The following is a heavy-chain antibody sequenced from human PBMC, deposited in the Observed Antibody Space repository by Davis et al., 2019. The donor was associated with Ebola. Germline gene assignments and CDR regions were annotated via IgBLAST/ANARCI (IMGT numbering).Heavy chain of an antibody. CDR1: GFVFSNYV. V-gene: IGHV3-23*01. CDR3: AKSNTVTTGQYFYGMDV. J-gene: IGHJ6*02. CDR2: LGTSADA. Sequence: GESLKISCAASGFVFSNYVMSWVRRAPGKGLEWVSTLGTSADAYHADSVKGRFTISRDNSKNTLYLQMNGLRGEDTAVYYCAKSNTVTTGQYFYGMDVWGQGTTVTVSS. D-gene: IGHD4-11*01.